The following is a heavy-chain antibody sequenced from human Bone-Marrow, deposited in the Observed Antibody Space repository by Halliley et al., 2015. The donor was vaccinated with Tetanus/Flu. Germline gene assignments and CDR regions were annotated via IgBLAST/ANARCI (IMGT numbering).Heavy chain of an antibody. Sequence: SLRLSCSVSGFTFSHYPMHWVRQAPGKGLESVSAIDNSGHSTYYADSVKGRFTISRDNSKNTLYLQMTSLRAEDTAVYYCVKVWALTPSYDAFDIWGQGTMVTVSS. CDR2: IDNSGHST. V-gene: IGHV3-64D*09. CDR3: VKVWALTPSYDAFDI. D-gene: IGHD7-27*01. CDR1: GFTFSHYP. J-gene: IGHJ3*02.